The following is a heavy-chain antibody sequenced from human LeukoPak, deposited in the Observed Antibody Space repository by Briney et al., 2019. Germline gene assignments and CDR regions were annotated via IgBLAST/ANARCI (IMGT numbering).Heavy chain of an antibody. V-gene: IGHV1-18*01. CDR3: ARVPPYYYDSSGSPPGWFDP. CDR2: ISAYNGNT. Sequence: ASVKVSCKASGYTFTSYGISWVRQAPGQGLEWMGWISAYNGNTNYAQKLQGRVTMTTDTSTSTAYMELRSLRSDDTAAYYCARVPPYYYDSSGSPPGWFDPWGQGTLVTVSS. CDR1: GYTFTSYG. J-gene: IGHJ5*02. D-gene: IGHD3-22*01.